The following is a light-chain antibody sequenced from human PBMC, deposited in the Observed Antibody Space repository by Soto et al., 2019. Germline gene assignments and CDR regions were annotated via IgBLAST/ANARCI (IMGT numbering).Light chain of an antibody. CDR2: DTS. CDR1: QSVSTY. V-gene: IGKV3-11*01. J-gene: IGKJ1*01. CDR3: QERSTWRRT. Sequence: EIVLTQSPATLSVSAGEGATLSCRASQSVSTYLAWYQQKPGQAPRLLIYDTSNRATGIPARFSGSGSGTDFPLTISGLEPEDMAVYFCQERSTWRRTFGQGTKVEI.